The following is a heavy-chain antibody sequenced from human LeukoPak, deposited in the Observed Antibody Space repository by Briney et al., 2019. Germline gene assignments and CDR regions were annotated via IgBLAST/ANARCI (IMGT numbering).Heavy chain of an antibody. CDR2: INPNSGGT. J-gene: IGHJ4*02. D-gene: IGHD3-3*01. CDR1: GYTFTGYY. V-gene: IGHV1-2*02. CDR3: AREHYDFWSGPTAQPIDY. Sequence: ASVKVSCKASGYTFTGYYMHWVRQAPGQGLEWQGWINPNSGGTNYAQKFQGRVTMTRDTSISTAYMELSRLRSDDTAVYYCAREHYDFWSGPTAQPIDYWGQGTLVTVSS.